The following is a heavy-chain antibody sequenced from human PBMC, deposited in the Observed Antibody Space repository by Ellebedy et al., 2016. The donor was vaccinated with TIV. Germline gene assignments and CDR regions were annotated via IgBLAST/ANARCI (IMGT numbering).Heavy chain of an antibody. J-gene: IGHJ4*02. Sequence: GESLKISCAGSTSTFRNYDFSWVRQAPGKGLEWVSVISAGGDTTYYADSVKGRFTISRDDSKNTLYLQMHSLKAEDTALYYCAKSQVGATFFDYWGQGTLVTVSS. CDR3: AKSQVGATFFDY. CDR1: TSTFRNYD. CDR2: ISAGGDTT. V-gene: IGHV3-23*01. D-gene: IGHD1-26*01.